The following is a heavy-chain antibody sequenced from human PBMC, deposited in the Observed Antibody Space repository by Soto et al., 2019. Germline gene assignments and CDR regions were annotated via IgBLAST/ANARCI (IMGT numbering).Heavy chain of an antibody. D-gene: IGHD3-16*01. CDR1: GFSFTGYY. J-gene: IGHJ5*02. CDR2: INAHSGGT. CDR3: AKDLTRQPAYWLDP. V-gene: IGHV1-2*02. Sequence: ASVKVSCKASGFSFTGYYIHWLRQAPGQGLEWMGWINAHSGGTEYAQKFQGRVTLTRDTSIATAYLTLTSLTSDDTALYYCAKDLTRQPAYWLDPWGQGTQVTVSS.